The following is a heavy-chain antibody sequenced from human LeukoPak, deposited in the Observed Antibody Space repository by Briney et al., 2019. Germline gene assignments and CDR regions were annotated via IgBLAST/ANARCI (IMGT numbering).Heavy chain of an antibody. Sequence: PGGSLRLSCAASGFTFSSYSMNWVRQAPGKGLEWVSSITSSSTYIYYADSVKGRFTISRDNAKNSLYLQMNSLRAEDTAVYYCARGGESYLFQHWGQGTLVTVSS. CDR3: ARGGESYLFQH. CDR1: GFTFSSYS. CDR2: ITSSSTYI. J-gene: IGHJ1*01. V-gene: IGHV3-21*01. D-gene: IGHD1-26*01.